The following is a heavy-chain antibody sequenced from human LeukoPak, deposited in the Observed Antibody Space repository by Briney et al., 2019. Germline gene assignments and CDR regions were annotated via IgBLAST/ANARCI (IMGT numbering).Heavy chain of an antibody. D-gene: IGHD1-26*01. V-gene: IGHV4-59*08. Sequence: PSETLSLTCTVSGGSISGYYWSWIRQPPGKGLEWIGYIYNSGSTNYNPSLKSRVTISVDTSKNQFSLKLSSVTAADTAVYYCARHWERGWYFDLWGRGTLVTVSS. J-gene: IGHJ2*01. CDR3: ARHWERGWYFDL. CDR1: GGSISGYY. CDR2: IYNSGST.